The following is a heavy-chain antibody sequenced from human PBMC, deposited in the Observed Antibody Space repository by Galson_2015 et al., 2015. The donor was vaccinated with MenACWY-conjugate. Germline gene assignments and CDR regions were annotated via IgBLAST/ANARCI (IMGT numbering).Heavy chain of an antibody. Sequence: SLRLSCAASGFTFSSYSMNWVRQAPGKGLEWVSYISSSSSTIYYADSVKGRFTISRDNAKNSLYLRMNSLRDEDTAVYYCARVSSGYYVNFQRWGQGTLVTVSS. V-gene: IGHV3-48*02. CDR3: ARVSSGYYVNFQR. J-gene: IGHJ1*01. CDR2: ISSSSSTI. CDR1: GFTFSSYS. D-gene: IGHD3-22*01.